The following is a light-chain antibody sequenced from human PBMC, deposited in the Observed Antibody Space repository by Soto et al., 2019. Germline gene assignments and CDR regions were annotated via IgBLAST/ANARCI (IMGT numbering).Light chain of an antibody. V-gene: IGKV3-20*01. CDR3: QQYGSSPFT. CDR2: GAS. CDR1: QSVSSNF. J-gene: IGKJ5*01. Sequence: EIVLTQSPDTLSVSPGERATLSCRASQSVSSNFLAWYQQKPGQPPRLLIYGASSGATDIPDRISGSGSGTDFTLTFSRLEPEDVAVYYCQQYGSSPFTFGQGTRPEIK.